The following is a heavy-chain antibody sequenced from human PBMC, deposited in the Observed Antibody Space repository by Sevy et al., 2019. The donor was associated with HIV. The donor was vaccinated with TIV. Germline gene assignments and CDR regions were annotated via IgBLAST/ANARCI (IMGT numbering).Heavy chain of an antibody. CDR2: VGSGGST. CDR3: AKGGGIAARLPYYYGMDV. J-gene: IGHJ6*02. V-gene: IGHV3-23*01. D-gene: IGHD6-6*01. Sequence: GGSLRLSCAASGFTFSNYAMSWVRQAPGKGLEWVSGVGSGGSTYYADSLEGRFTISRDNSKNTLYLQMNSLRAEDTAVYYCAKGGGIAARLPYYYGMDVWGQGTTVTVSS. CDR1: GFTFSNYA.